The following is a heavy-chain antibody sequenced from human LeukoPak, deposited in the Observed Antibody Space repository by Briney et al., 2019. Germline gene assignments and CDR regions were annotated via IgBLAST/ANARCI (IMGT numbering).Heavy chain of an antibody. CDR1: GGTFSSYA. CDR3: ARGGIAVAGRFDY. D-gene: IGHD6-19*01. CDR2: IIPIFGTA. Sequence: ASVKVSCKASGGTFSSYAISWVRQAPGQGLEWMGGIIPIFGTANYAQKFQGRVTITADESKSTAYMELSSLRSEDTAVYYCARGGIAVAGRFDYWGQGTLVTVSS. V-gene: IGHV1-69*13. J-gene: IGHJ4*02.